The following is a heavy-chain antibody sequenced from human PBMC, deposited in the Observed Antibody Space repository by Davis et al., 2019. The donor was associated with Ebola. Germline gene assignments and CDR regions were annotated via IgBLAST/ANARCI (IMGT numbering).Heavy chain of an antibody. D-gene: IGHD6-6*01. V-gene: IGHV1-18*01. CDR3: ARDSGIAARPRGDYYYYYGMDV. Sequence: AASVKVSCKASGYTFTSYGISWVRQAPGQGLEWMGWISAYNGNTNYAQKLQGRVTMTTDTSTSTAYMELRSLRSEDTAVYYCARDSGIAARPRGDYYYYYGMDVWGQGTTVTVSS. CDR1: GYTFTSYG. J-gene: IGHJ6*02. CDR2: ISAYNGNT.